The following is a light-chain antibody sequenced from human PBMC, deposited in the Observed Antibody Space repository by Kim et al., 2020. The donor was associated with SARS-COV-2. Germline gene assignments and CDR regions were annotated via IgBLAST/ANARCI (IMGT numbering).Light chain of an antibody. CDR1: NIGSKS. CDR3: QVWDVGHTV. CDR2: YDS. V-gene: IGLV3-21*04. Sequence: SYELTQPRSVSVAPGETARITCGGNNIGSKSVHWCQQKPGQAPVLVIFYDSDRPSGIPERFSGSKSGNTATLTINRVEAGDEADYFCQVWDVGHTVFGGG. J-gene: IGLJ7*01.